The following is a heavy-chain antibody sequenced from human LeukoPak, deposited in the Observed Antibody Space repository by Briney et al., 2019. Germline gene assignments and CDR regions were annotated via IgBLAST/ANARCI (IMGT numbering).Heavy chain of an antibody. J-gene: IGHJ4*02. CDR1: GGSFSDYY. D-gene: IGHD3-22*01. CDR3: ARSDHYHGSSGPSGL. Sequence: SETLSLTCGVYGGSFSDYYWSWIRQPPGKGLEWIGETDDSGSTNYNPSLRGRVTISIDTSKNHFSLNLSSVTAADTAVYYCARSDHYHGSSGPSGLWGQGTLVTVSS. V-gene: IGHV4-34*01. CDR2: TDDSGST.